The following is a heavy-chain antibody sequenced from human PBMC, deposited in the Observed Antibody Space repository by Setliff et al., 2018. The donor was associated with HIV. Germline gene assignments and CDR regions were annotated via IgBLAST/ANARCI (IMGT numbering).Heavy chain of an antibody. CDR3: TRAQIAAPRPFDY. CDR1: GGSINNNNYY. V-gene: IGHV4-39*07. CDR2: IYPSGSIHPSGAT. D-gene: IGHD2-21*01. J-gene: IGHJ4*02. Sequence: SETLSLTCTVSGGSINNNNYYWGWIRQPPGKGLEWIGSIYPSGSIHPSGATNYNPSLKGRVTISLDTSKNQFSLRLSSVTAADTALYFCTRAQIAAPRPFDYWGQGTLVTVSS.